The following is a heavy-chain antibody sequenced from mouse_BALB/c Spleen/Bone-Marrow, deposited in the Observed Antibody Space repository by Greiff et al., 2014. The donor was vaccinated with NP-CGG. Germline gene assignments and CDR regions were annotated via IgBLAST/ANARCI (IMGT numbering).Heavy chain of an antibody. CDR3: ARRAARATGFAY. CDR2: IDPANGNT. CDR1: GFNIKDTY. D-gene: IGHD3-1*01. J-gene: IGHJ3*01. Sequence: VQLKESGAELVKPGASVKLSCTASGFNIKDTYIHWVKQRPEQGLEWIGRIDPANGNTKYDPKFQGKATITADTSSNTAYLQLSSLTSEDTAVYYCARRAARATGFAYWGQGTLVTVSA. V-gene: IGHV14-3*02.